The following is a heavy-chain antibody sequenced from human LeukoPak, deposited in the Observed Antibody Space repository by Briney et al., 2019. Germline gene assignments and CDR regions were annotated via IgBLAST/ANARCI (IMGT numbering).Heavy chain of an antibody. CDR2: IWYDGSNK. CDR1: GFTFSSYG. V-gene: IGHV3-33*01. D-gene: IGHD4-23*01. Sequence: GGSLRLSCAASGFTFSSYGMHWVRQAPGKGLEWVAVIWYDGSNKYYADSVKGRFTISGDNSKNTLYLQMNSLRAEDTAVYYCAREVVTRPFDYWGQGTLVTVSS. CDR3: AREVVTRPFDY. J-gene: IGHJ4*02.